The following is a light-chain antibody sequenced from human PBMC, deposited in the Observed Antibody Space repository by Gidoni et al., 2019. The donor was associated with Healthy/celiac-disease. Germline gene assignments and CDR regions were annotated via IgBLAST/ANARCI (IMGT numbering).Light chain of an antibody. V-gene: IGLV1-44*01. CDR2: SNN. CDR1: SSNIGSNT. Sequence: SVLTQPPSASGTPGQRVTISCSGSSSNIGSNTVNWYQQLPGTAPKLLSYSNNQRPSGVPDRFSGSKSGTSASLAISGLQSEDEADYYCAAWDDSLNAVVFGGGTKLTVL. J-gene: IGLJ2*01. CDR3: AAWDDSLNAVV.